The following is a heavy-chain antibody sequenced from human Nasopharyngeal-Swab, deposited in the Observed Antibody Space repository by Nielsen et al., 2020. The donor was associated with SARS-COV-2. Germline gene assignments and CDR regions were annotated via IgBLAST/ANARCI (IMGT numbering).Heavy chain of an antibody. CDR3: ARDGYSYDDAFDI. V-gene: IGHV3-66*03. D-gene: IGHD5-18*01. CDR2: IYSSGGT. CDR1: GFTFSKYA. J-gene: IGHJ3*02. Sequence: GESLKISCAASGFTFSKYAMTWVRQAPGKGLEWVSLIYSSGGTHYADSVKGRFTISRGNSNNTLYLQMNSLRPDDTAVYYCARDGYSYDDAFDIWGQGTLVTVSS.